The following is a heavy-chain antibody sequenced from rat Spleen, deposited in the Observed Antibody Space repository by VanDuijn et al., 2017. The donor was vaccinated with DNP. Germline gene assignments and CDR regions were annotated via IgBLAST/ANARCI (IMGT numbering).Heavy chain of an antibody. V-gene: IGHV2-4*01. Sequence: QVQLKESGPGLVQPSQTLSLTCTVSGFSLTKDGVSWVRQPPGKGLEWIAAISSGGSTYYISTLKSRLSFIRDTSKNQVLLKMDSLQTEDTAIYFCTTGGSYIYPFTYWGQGTLVTVSS. CDR2: ISSGGST. CDR1: GFSLTKDG. CDR3: TTGGSYIYPFTY. D-gene: IGHD1-2*01. J-gene: IGHJ3*01.